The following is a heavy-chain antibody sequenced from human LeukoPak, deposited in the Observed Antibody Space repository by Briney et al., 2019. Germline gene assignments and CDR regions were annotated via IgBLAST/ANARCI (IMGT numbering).Heavy chain of an antibody. Sequence: GRSLRLSCAASGFTFSDYYMSWIRQAPGKGLEWVSYISSSGSTIYYADSVKGRFTISRDNAKNSLYLQMNSLRAEDTAVYYCARDRGRERDDAFDIWGQGTMVTVSS. CDR3: ARDRGRERDDAFDI. J-gene: IGHJ3*02. CDR1: GFTFSDYY. V-gene: IGHV3-11*01. CDR2: ISSSGSTI. D-gene: IGHD5-24*01.